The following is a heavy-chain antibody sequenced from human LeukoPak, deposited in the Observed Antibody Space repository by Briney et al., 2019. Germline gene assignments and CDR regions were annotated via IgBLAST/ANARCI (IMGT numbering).Heavy chain of an antibody. CDR3: ARDLWNFYDDSGYNRDFDS. CDR1: TSR. J-gene: IGHJ5*01. CDR2: IGTYGGDT. D-gene: IGHD3-22*01. V-gene: IGHV1-18*01. Sequence: ASVKVSCKATSRISWVRQAPGQGLEWMGWIGTYGGDTYYAQKFQGRITVTADTSMSTVYMELRNLRSDDTAVYYCARDLWNFYDDSGYNRDFDSWGQGTLVTVSS.